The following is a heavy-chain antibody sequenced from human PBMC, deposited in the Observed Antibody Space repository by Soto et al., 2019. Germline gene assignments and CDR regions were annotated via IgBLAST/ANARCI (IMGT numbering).Heavy chain of an antibody. CDR2: ISYDGSNK. CDR3: ARNSGYDWKHAFDI. J-gene: IGHJ3*02. V-gene: IGHV3-30*03. CDR1: GFTFSSYG. Sequence: GGSLRLSCAASGFTFSSYGMHWVRQAPGKGLEWVAVISYDGSNKYYADSVKGRFTISRDNSKNTLYLQMNSLRAEDTAVYYCARNSGYDWKHAFDIWGQGTMVTVSS. D-gene: IGHD5-12*01.